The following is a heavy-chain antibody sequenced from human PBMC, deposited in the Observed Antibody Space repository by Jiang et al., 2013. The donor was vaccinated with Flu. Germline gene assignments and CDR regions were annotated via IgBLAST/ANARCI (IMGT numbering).Heavy chain of an antibody. CDR2: IYYSGST. V-gene: IGHV4-39*01. CDR1: GGSISSSSYY. J-gene: IGHJ4*02. CDR3: ARVRYSSSWYVN. Sequence: GSGLVKPSETLSLTCTVSGGSISSSSYYWGWIRQPPGKGLEWIGSIYYSGSTYYNPSLKSRVTISVDTSKNQFSLKLSSVTATDTAVYYCARVRYSSSWYVNWGQGTLVTVSS. D-gene: IGHD6-13*01.